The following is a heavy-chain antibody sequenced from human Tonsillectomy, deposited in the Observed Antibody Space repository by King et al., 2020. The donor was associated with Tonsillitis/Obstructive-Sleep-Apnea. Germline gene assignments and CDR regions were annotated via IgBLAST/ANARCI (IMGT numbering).Heavy chain of an antibody. D-gene: IGHD3-3*01. J-gene: IGHJ4*02. CDR3: ARDSGTIFGVVIIRFDY. CDR1: GFTFSSYW. CDR2: INSDGSST. V-gene: IGHV3-74*01. Sequence: VQLVESGGGLVQPGGSLRLSCAASGFTFSSYWMHWVRQAPGKGLVWVSRINSDGSSTSYAVSGKGRFTISRDNAKNTMYLQMKSLRAEDTAVYYCARDSGTIFGVVIIRFDYWGQGTLVTVSS.